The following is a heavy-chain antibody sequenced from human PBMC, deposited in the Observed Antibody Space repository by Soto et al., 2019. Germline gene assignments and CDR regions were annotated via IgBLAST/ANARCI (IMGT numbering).Heavy chain of an antibody. V-gene: IGHV4-34*01. CDR3: ASLNGGRFLDKGDY. Sequence: QVQLHQWGAGLLKPSETLSLTCGVYNGSFMGYYWTWVRQPPGKGLEWIGEINHFGSPNYNPSLKSRVGISIDTSKHQFSLSLRSLTAADTAVYYCASLNGGRFLDKGDYWGQGILVTVSS. CDR1: NGSFMGYY. D-gene: IGHD3-3*01. J-gene: IGHJ4*02. CDR2: INHFGSP.